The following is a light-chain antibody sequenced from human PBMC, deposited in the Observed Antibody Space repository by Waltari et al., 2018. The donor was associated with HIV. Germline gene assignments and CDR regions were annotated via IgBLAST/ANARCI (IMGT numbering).Light chain of an antibody. V-gene: IGKV1-5*03. J-gene: IGKJ1*01. CDR2: KAS. CDR3: QQYKSYPWT. Sequence: DIPTTQSPSTLSASVGASVTITCRASQSIKSWLAWFQQKPGKAPKLLIYKASSLESGVPSRFSGSGSGTEFTLTISSLQPDDFATYYCQQYKSYPWTFGQGTKVEIK. CDR1: QSIKSW.